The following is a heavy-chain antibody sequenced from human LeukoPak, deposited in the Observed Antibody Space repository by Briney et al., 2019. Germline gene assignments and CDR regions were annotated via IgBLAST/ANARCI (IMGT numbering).Heavy chain of an antibody. CDR1: GGSFSGYY. Sequence: PSETLSLTCAVYGGSFSGYYWSWIRQPPGKGPEWIGEINHSGSTNYNPSLKSRVTISVDTSKNQFSLKLSSVTAADTAVYYCARRAGYSSCWFSYWGQGTLVTVSS. V-gene: IGHV4-34*01. CDR3: ARRAGYSSCWFSY. J-gene: IGHJ4*02. D-gene: IGHD6-19*01. CDR2: INHSGST.